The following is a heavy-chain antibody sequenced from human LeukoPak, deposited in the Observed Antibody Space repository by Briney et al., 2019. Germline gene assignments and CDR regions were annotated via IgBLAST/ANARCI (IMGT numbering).Heavy chain of an antibody. CDR2: INWNGGST. CDR1: GFTFRRYG. J-gene: IGHJ6*03. CDR3: ARVIAARSTRGTFHYYYYMDV. D-gene: IGHD6-13*01. V-gene: IGHV3-20*04. Sequence: GGSLRLSCAASGFTFRRYGMIWVRQAPGKGLEWVSGINWNGGSTGYADSVKGRFTISRDNAKNSLYLQMNSLGAEDTALYYCARVIAARSTRGTFHYYYYMDVWGKGTTVTVSS.